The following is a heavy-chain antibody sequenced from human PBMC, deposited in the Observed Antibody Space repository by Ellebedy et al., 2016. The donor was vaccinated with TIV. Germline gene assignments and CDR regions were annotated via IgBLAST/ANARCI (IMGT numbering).Heavy chain of an antibody. CDR3: ARDLMGAMDFDY. CDR2: INAGNGNT. Sequence: ASVKVSCXASGYTFTSYAMHWVRQAPGQRLEWMGWINAGNGNTKYSQKFQGRVTITRDTSASTAYMELSSLRSEDTAVYYCARDLMGAMDFDYWGQGTLVTVSS. V-gene: IGHV1-3*01. CDR1: GYTFTSYA. J-gene: IGHJ4*02. D-gene: IGHD1-26*01.